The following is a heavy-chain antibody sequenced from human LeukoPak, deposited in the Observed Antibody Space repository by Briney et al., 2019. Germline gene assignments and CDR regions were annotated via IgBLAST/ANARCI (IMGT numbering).Heavy chain of an antibody. D-gene: IGHD3-22*01. V-gene: IGHV3-30*03. J-gene: IGHJ4*02. CDR2: ISYDGSNK. CDR3: AFGDYYDSSGYRTFDY. CDR1: GFTFSSYG. Sequence: GGSLRLSCAASGFTFSSYGMHWVRQAPGKGLEWVAVISYDGSNKYYADSVKGRFTISRDNSKNTLYLQMNSLRAEDTAVYYCAFGDYYDSSGYRTFDYWGQGTLVTVSS.